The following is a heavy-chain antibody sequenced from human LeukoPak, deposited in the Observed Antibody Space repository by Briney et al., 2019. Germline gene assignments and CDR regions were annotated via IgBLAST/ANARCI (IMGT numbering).Heavy chain of an antibody. J-gene: IGHJ6*02. V-gene: IGHV3-48*03. CDR2: ISRSGSTT. CDR1: GFTFSSYE. Sequence: PGGSLTLSCAATGFTFSSYEMNWFRDAPGKGLEWVSYISRSGSTTYYADAVKGRFTISRDNAKNSPYLQMNSLRAEDTAVYYCARDRIVVVVAATEIYYYYGMDVWGQGTTVTVSS. D-gene: IGHD2-15*01. CDR3: ARDRIVVVVAATEIYYYYGMDV.